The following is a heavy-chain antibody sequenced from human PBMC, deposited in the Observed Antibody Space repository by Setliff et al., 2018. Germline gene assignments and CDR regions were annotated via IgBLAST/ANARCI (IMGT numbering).Heavy chain of an antibody. D-gene: IGHD3-22*01. CDR1: GYTLTNYY. J-gene: IGHJ6*03. V-gene: IGHV1-46*01. CDR2: INPSGGLT. CDR3: AREEGYYYDSTDYYYYMDV. Sequence: ASVKVSCKASGYTLTNYYMHWVRQAPGQGLEWMGIINPSGGLTRYAQKFQGRVTMTTDTPTSTVYMELSSLRSDDTALYYCAREEGYYYDSTDYYYYMDVWGKGTTVTVSS.